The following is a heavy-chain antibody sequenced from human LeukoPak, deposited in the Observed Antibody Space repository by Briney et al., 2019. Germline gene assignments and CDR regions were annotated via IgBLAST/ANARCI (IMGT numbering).Heavy chain of an antibody. CDR3: ARHGIRDYVWGSYRYSWFDP. CDR2: IYYSGST. D-gene: IGHD3-16*02. J-gene: IGHJ5*02. Sequence: PSETLSLTCTVPGGSISSYYWSWIRQPPGKGLEWIGYIYYSGSTNYNPSLKSRVTISVDTSKNQFSLKLSSVTAADTAVYYCARHGIRDYVWGSYRYSWFDPWGQGTLVTVSS. CDR1: GGSISSYY. V-gene: IGHV4-59*08.